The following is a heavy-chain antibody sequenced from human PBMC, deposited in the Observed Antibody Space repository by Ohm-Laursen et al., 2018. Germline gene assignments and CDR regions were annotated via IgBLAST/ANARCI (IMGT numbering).Heavy chain of an antibody. CDR2: IYSGGST. V-gene: IGHV3-66*01. J-gene: IGHJ4*02. D-gene: IGHD5-24*01. CDR1: GFTAGNNY. CDR3: ARGPSGTATIG. Sequence: SLRLSCSASGFTAGNNYMSWVRQAPGKGLEWVSSIYSGGSTYYADSVKGRFTISRDNSKNTLYLQMNSLRAEDTAVYYCARGPSGTATIGRGQGTLVTVSS.